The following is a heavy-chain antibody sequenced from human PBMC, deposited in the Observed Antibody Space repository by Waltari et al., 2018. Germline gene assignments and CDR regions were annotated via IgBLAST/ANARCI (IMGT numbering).Heavy chain of an antibody. V-gene: IGHV3-53*01. D-gene: IGHD5-18*01. J-gene: IGHJ6*02. CDR3: ARDRRYSYGPTSYYYYGMDV. CDR2: IYSGGST. Sequence: EVQLVESGGGLIQPGGSLRLSCPASGFTVSSNYMSWVRQAPGKGLEWVSVIYSGGSTYYADSVKGRFTISRDNSKNTLYLQMNSLRAEDTAVYYCARDRRYSYGPTSYYYYGMDVWGQGTTVTVSS. CDR1: GFTVSSNY.